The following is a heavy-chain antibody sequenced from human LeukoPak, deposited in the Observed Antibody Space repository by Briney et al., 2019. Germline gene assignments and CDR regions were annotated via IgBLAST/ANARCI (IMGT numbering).Heavy chain of an antibody. V-gene: IGHV4-34*01. D-gene: IGHD1-26*01. J-gene: IGHJ6*03. CDR3: ARGNTEDSGSYYGAYYYYYYMDV. CDR2: INHSGST. CDR1: GGSFSGYY. Sequence: SETLSLTCAVYGGSFSGYYWSWIRQPPGKGLEWIGEINHSGSTNYNPSLKSRVTISVDTSKNQFSLKLSSVTAADTAVYYCARGNTEDSGSYYGAYYYYYYMDVWGKGTTVTVSS.